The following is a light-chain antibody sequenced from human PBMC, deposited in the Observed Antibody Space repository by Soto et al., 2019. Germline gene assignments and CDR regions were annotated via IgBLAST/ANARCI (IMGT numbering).Light chain of an antibody. CDR2: SNN. Sequence: QSVLTQPASSSGTPGPRVTISCSGSSSNIGSNTVNWYQQLPGTAPKLLIYSNNQRPSGVPDRFSGSKSGTSASLAISGLQSEDEADYYCAAWDDSLNGYVFGTGTKVT. CDR1: SSNIGSNT. J-gene: IGLJ1*01. CDR3: AAWDDSLNGYV. V-gene: IGLV1-44*01.